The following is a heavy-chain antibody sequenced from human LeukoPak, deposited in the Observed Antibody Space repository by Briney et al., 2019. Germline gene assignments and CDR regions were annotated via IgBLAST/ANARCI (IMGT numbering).Heavy chain of an antibody. CDR3: ARERIGSTSSVFFH. CDR2: INQDASEK. J-gene: IGHJ4*02. D-gene: IGHD6-6*01. CDR1: GFTFSNYW. V-gene: IGHV3-7*01. Sequence: GGSLRLSCAVSGFTFSNYWMSWVRQTPGKGLEWVANINQDASEKYYLDSVKGRFTISRDNGDNSLYLQMNSLTAGDTAVYYCARERIGSTSSVFFHWGQGTLVTVSP.